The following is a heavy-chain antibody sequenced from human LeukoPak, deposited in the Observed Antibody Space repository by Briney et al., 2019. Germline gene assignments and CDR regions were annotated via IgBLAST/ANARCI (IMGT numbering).Heavy chain of an antibody. Sequence: SQTLSLTCAVSGGSISSGGYSWSWIRQPPGKGLEWIGYIYHSGSTYYNPSLKSRVTISVDRSKNQFSLKLSSVTAADTAVYYCARGPPIVVVPAAMNWFDPWGQGTLVTVSS. J-gene: IGHJ5*02. CDR2: IYHSGST. CDR1: GGSISSGGYS. D-gene: IGHD2-2*01. CDR3: ARGPPIVVVPAAMNWFDP. V-gene: IGHV4-30-2*01.